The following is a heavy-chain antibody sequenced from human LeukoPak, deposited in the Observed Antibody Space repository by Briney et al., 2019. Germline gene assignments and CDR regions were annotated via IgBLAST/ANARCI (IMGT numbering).Heavy chain of an antibody. D-gene: IGHD3-10*01. CDR1: GGTFSSYA. V-gene: IGHV1-69*04. Sequence: SVKVSCKASGGTFSSYAISWVRQAPGQGLEWMGRIIPILGIANYAQKFQGRVTITADKSTSTAYMELSSLRSEDTAMYYCARHSDPYGSGVVWGQGTLVTVSS. CDR2: IIPILGIA. CDR3: ARHSDPYGSGVV. J-gene: IGHJ4*02.